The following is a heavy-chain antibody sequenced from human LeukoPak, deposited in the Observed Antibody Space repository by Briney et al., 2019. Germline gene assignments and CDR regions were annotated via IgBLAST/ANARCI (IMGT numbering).Heavy chain of an antibody. J-gene: IGHJ4*02. CDR3: ARVWGGYYDSSGYTYFDY. D-gene: IGHD3-22*01. V-gene: IGHV3-53*01. CDR2: IYSGGST. Sequence: GGSLRLSCAASGFTVSSNYMSWVRQAPGKGLEWVSVIYSGGSTYYADSVKGRFTISRDNSKNTLYLQMNSLRAEDTAVYYCARVWGGYYDSSGYTYFDYWGQGTLVTVSS. CDR1: GFTVSSNY.